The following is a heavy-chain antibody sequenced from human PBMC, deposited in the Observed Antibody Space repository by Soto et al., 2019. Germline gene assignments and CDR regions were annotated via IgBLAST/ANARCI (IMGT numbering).Heavy chain of an antibody. Sequence: QLQLQESGPGLVKPSETLSLTCTVSGGSISSSSYYWGWIRQPPGKGLEWIGSIYYSGSTYYNPSLKSRVTISVDTSKNQFSLKLSSVTAADTAVYYCARCIVVVPAAGGWFDPWGQGTLVTVSS. CDR2: IYYSGST. CDR1: GGSISSSSYY. J-gene: IGHJ5*02. V-gene: IGHV4-39*01. CDR3: ARCIVVVPAAGGWFDP. D-gene: IGHD2-2*01.